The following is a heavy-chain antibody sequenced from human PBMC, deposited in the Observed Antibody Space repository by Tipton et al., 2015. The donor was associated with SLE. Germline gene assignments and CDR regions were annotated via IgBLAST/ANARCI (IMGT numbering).Heavy chain of an antibody. V-gene: IGHV4-59*01. CDR2: IYYSGST. Sequence: TLSLTCTVSGGSISSYYWSWIRQPPGKGPEWIGYIYYSGSTNYNPSLKSRVTISVDTSKNQFSLKLSSVTAADTAVYYCARARYYDFWSGYSFDYWGQGTLVTVSS. CDR1: GGSISSYY. J-gene: IGHJ4*02. D-gene: IGHD3-3*01. CDR3: ARARYYDFWSGYSFDY.